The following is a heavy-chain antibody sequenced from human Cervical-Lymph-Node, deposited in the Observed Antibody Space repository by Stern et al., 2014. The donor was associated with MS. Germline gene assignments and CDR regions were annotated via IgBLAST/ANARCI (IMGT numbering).Heavy chain of an antibody. J-gene: IGHJ4*02. CDR3: AITKYCGGDCYRLDY. CDR2: IYTSGST. CDR1: GGSISSGSYY. V-gene: IGHV4-61*02. D-gene: IGHD2-21*02. Sequence: QVQLQESGPGLVKPSQTLSLTCTVSGGSISSGSYYWSWIRQPAGKGLEWIGRIYTSGSTNYNPSLKSRVTISVDTSKTQFSLKRSSVTAADTAVYYCAITKYCGGDCYRLDYWGQGTLVTVSS.